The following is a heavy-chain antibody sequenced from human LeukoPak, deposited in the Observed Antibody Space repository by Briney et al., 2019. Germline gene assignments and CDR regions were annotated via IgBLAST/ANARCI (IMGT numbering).Heavy chain of an antibody. CDR1: GYSISSGYY. J-gene: IGHJ5*02. D-gene: IGHD3-10*01. CDR3: ARKITRGDWFDP. V-gene: IGHV4-38-2*02. CDR2: IDHSGST. Sequence: SETLSLTCTVSGYSISSGYYWGWIRQPPGKGLEWIGSIDHSGSTYYNPSLKSRVTISVDTSKNQFSLKLSSVTAADTAVYYCARKITRGDWFDPWGQGTLVTVSS.